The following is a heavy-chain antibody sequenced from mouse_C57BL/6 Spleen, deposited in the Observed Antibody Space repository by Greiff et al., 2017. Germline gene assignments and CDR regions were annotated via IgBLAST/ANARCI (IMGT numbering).Heavy chain of an antibody. CDR2: IYPGGGYT. Sequence: VQLQQSGAELVRPGTSVKMSCKASGYTFTNYWIGWAKQRPGHGLEWTGIIYPGGGYTNYNEKFKGKATLTADKSSSTAYMQFSSLTSEDSAIYYCEREGYYGSSYGYFEVWGTGTTVTVSS. D-gene: IGHD1-1*01. J-gene: IGHJ1*03. CDR1: GYTFTNYW. V-gene: IGHV1-63*01. CDR3: EREGYYGSSYGYFEV.